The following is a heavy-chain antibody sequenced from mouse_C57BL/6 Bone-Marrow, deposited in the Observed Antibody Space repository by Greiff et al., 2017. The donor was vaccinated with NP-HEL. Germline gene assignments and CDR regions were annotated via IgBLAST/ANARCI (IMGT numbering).Heavy chain of an antibody. CDR2: ILPGSGST. J-gene: IGHJ1*03. Sequence: QVQLQQSGAELMKPGASVKLSCKASGYTFTGHCIEWVKQRPGHGLEWIGGILPGSGSTNYNEKFKGKATFTADPSSNTAYMQLSGLTTEDSAIYYCTRREGCLYWYFDVWGTGTTVTVSS. CDR3: TRREGCLYWYFDV. V-gene: IGHV1-9*01. CDR1: GYTFTGHC.